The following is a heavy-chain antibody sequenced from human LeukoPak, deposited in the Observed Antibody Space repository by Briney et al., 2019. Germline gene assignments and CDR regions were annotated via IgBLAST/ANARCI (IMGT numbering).Heavy chain of an antibody. Sequence: PGGSLRLSCAASGFTVSSNYMSWVRQAPGKGLEWVSVIYSGGSTYYADSVKGRFTISRDNSKNTLYLQMNSLRAEDTAVYYCARDRGVAAAGYAFDIWGQGTMVTVSS. CDR3: ARDRGVAAAGYAFDI. D-gene: IGHD6-13*01. V-gene: IGHV3-66*01. J-gene: IGHJ3*02. CDR1: GFTVSSNY. CDR2: IYSGGST.